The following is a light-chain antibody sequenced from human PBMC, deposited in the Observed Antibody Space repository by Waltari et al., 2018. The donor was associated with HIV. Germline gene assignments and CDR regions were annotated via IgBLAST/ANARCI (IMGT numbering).Light chain of an antibody. J-gene: IGLJ2*01. CDR2: KDT. CDR3: YSTSDDNVV. CDR1: KLPEKY. Sequence: SYELTQPSSVSVSPGQTARITYSGDKLPEKYARWFQQRPGQAPVLLIYKDTERPSWISERFSGSSSGTTVTLTITGAQVEDEADYYCYSTSDDNVVFGGGTKLMVL. V-gene: IGLV3-27*01.